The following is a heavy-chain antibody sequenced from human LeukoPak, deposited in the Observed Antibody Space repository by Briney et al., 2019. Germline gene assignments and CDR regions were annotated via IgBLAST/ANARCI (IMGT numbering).Heavy chain of an antibody. CDR2: IYYTGST. Sequence: SETLSLTCTVSGGSISPSYWSWIRQPPGQGLEWIGYIYYTGSTRYNPSLKSRVTISLDTSKNQFSLKLRSVIAADTAVYYCARGGLYYDILTGFDFWGQGTLVTVSS. D-gene: IGHD3-9*01. CDR3: ARGGLYYDILTGFDF. J-gene: IGHJ4*02. V-gene: IGHV4-59*01. CDR1: GGSISPSY.